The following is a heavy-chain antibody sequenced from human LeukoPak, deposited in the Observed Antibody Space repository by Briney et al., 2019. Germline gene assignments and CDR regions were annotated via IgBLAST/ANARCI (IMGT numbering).Heavy chain of an antibody. V-gene: IGHV3-53*05. Sequence: GGSLRLSCAVSGFTVSSNYMNWVRQAPGKGLEWVSVIHAGGTTFYADSVKGRFTISRDNSKNTLYLQMNSLRAEDTAVYHCARNSITMIVVVIAPDYWGQGTLVTVSS. D-gene: IGHD3-22*01. J-gene: IGHJ4*02. CDR3: ARNSITMIVVVIAPDY. CDR2: IHAGGTT. CDR1: GFTVSSNY.